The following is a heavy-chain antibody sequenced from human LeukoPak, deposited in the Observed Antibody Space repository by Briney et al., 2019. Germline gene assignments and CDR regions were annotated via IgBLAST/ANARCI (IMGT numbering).Heavy chain of an antibody. V-gene: IGHV3-7*01. Sequence: PTGGSLRLSCAASGFTFSSYWMTWVRQAPGKGLEWVANIKQDGSEKSYVDSVKGRFTISRDNAKNSLYLQTNSLRVEDTAVYYCARDWSTYYYYYGMDVWGQGTTVTVSS. CDR2: IKQDGSEK. CDR1: GFTFSSYW. CDR3: ARDWSTYYYYYGMDV. J-gene: IGHJ6*02.